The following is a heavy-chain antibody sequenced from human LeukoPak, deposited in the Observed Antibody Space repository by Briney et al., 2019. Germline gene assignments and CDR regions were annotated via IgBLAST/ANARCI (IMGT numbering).Heavy chain of an antibody. J-gene: IGHJ4*02. CDR3: ARGGWASSSSLSPEVDFDY. D-gene: IGHD6-6*01. CDR2: ISAYNGNT. Sequence: ASVKVSCKASGYTFTSYGINWVRQAPGQGLEWMGWISAYNGNTNYAQKFQGRVTMTRDMSTSTVYMGLSSLRSEDTAVYYCARGGWASSSSLSPEVDFDYWGQGTLVTVFS. V-gene: IGHV1-18*01. CDR1: GYTFTSYG.